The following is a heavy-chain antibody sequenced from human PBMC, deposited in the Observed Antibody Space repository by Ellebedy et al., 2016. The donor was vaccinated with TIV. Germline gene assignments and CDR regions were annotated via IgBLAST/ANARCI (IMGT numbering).Heavy chain of an antibody. CDR1: GFTVGSNY. CDR3: ARDRYCGGGTCRGNIDY. Sequence: GESLKISCRISGFTVGSNYMNGIRQAPGKGLEWVSAVHPGETTRSAASVKGRFPISRDNSKNTLFLQMDSLTVEDTAVYFCARDRYCGGGTCRGNIDYWGQGTLVTVSS. D-gene: IGHD2-21*01. CDR2: VHPGETT. V-gene: IGHV3-66*01. J-gene: IGHJ4*02.